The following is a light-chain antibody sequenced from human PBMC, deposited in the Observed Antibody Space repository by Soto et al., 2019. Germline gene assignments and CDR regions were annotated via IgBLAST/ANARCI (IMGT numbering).Light chain of an antibody. Sequence: MTQSPATLSASVGDTVTVTCRASRSVSGWLAWYQQKPGKAPNLLIFDASSLQSGVPSRFSGRGSGAEYTLTISSLQPEDFATYFCQHSYSNFPITFGQGTRLEIK. V-gene: IGKV1-39*01. CDR3: QHSYSNFPIT. J-gene: IGKJ5*01. CDR2: DAS. CDR1: RSVSGW.